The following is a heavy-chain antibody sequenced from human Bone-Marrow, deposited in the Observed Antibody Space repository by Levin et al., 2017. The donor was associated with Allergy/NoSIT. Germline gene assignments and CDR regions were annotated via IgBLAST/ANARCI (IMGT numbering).Heavy chain of an antibody. Sequence: PGGSLRLSCAASGFTVSSNYMSWVRQAPGKGLEWVSVIYSGGSTYYADSVKGRFTISRDNSKNTLYLQMNSLRAEDTAVYYCARDVFVEVAQQGAGDAFDIWGQGTMVTVSS. J-gene: IGHJ3*02. CDR2: IYSGGST. D-gene: IGHD6-19*01. V-gene: IGHV3-66*01. CDR1: GFTVSSNY. CDR3: ARDVFVEVAQQGAGDAFDI.